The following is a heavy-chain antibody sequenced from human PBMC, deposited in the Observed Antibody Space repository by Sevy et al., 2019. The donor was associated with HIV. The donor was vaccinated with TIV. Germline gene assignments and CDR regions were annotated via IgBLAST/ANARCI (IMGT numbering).Heavy chain of an antibody. CDR1: GFTLGDYA. V-gene: IGHV3-49*03. Sequence: GGSLRLSCTASGFTLGDYAMSWFRQAPGKGLEWVGFIRSKAYRGTTEYAASVKGRFTISRDDSKSIAYLQMNSLKTEDTAVYYCTRTGDSIHWPTEENNLDYWGQGTLVTVSS. D-gene: IGHD1-1*01. CDR3: TRTGDSIHWPTEENNLDY. CDR2: IRSKAYRGTT. J-gene: IGHJ4*02.